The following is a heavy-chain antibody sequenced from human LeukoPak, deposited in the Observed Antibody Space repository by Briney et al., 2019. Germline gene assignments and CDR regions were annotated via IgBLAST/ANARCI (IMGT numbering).Heavy chain of an antibody. V-gene: IGHV4-59*01. CDR1: GGFISSYY. D-gene: IGHD1-1*01. CDR3: ARVGGTNYYYYGMDV. Sequence: SETLSLTCTVSGGFISSYYWSWIRQPPGKGREWIGYIYDSGSTNYNPPLKSRVTISVDTSKNQFSLKLSSVTAADTAVYYCARVGGTNYYYYGMDVWGQGTTVTVSS. CDR2: IYDSGST. J-gene: IGHJ6*02.